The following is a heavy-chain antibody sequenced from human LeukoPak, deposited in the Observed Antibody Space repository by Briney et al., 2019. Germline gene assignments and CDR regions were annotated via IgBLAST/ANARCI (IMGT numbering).Heavy chain of an antibody. Sequence: SVKVSCKASGGTFSSYAISWVRQAPGQGLEWMGGIIPIFGTANYAQKFQGRVTITADESTSTAYMELSSLRSEDTAVYYCATENYYDSSGSLRDAFDIWGQGTMVTVSS. V-gene: IGHV1-69*13. CDR2: IIPIFGTA. D-gene: IGHD3-22*01. J-gene: IGHJ3*02. CDR1: GGTFSSYA. CDR3: ATENYYDSSGSLRDAFDI.